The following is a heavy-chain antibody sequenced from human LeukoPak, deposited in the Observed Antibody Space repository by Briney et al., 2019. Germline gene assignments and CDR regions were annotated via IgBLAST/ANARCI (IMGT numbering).Heavy chain of an antibody. J-gene: IGHJ3*02. V-gene: IGHV1-2*02. Sequence: GASVKVSCKASGYTFTSYGISWVRQAPGQGLEWMGWINPNSGGTNYAQKFQGRVTMTRDTSISTAYMELSRLRSDDTAVYYCARDRPITGYDAFDIWGQGTMVTVSS. CDR3: ARDRPITGYDAFDI. D-gene: IGHD1-20*01. CDR1: GYTFTSYG. CDR2: INPNSGGT.